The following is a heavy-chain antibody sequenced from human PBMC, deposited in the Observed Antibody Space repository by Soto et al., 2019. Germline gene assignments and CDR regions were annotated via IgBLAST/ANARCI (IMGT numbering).Heavy chain of an antibody. J-gene: IGHJ5*02. CDR2: IYWDDDK. Sequence: QITLKESGPTLVKPTQTLTLTCTFSGFSLSTSGVGVGWIRQPPGKALEWLALIYWDDDKRYSPSLKSRLTITKDTSKNQVVLTMTNMDPVDTATYYCAHLLLSSLADNWFDPWAREPWSPSPQ. D-gene: IGHD6-6*01. CDR1: GFSLSTSGVG. CDR3: AHLLLSSLADNWFDP. V-gene: IGHV2-5*02.